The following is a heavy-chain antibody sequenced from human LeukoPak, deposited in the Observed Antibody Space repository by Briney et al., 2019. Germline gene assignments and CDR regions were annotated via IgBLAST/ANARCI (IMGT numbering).Heavy chain of an antibody. Sequence: PSQTLSLTCAVSGGSISSGGYSWSWIRQPPGKGLEWIGYIYYSGSTYYNPSLKSRVTISVDTSKNQFSLKLSSVTAADTAVYYCARVVPHGVRGGNWFDPWGQGTLVTVSS. CDR1: GGSISSGGYS. J-gene: IGHJ5*02. V-gene: IGHV4-30-4*07. CDR2: IYYSGST. D-gene: IGHD3-10*01. CDR3: ARVVPHGVRGGNWFDP.